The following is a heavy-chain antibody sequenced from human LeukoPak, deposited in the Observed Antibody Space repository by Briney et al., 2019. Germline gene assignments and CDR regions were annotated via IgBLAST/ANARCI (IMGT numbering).Heavy chain of an antibody. CDR1: GGSISSYY. D-gene: IGHD3-22*01. CDR3: ARDAYYYDSSGYSLDY. Sequence: SETLSLTRTVSGGSISSYYWSWIRQPAGKGLEWIGRIYTSGSTNYNPSLKSRVTMSVDTSKNQFSLKLSSVTAADTAVYYCARDAYYYDSSGYSLDYWGQGTLVTVSS. CDR2: IYTSGST. V-gene: IGHV4-4*07. J-gene: IGHJ4*02.